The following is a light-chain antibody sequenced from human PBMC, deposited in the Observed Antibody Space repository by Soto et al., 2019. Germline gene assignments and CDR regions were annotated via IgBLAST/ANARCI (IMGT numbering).Light chain of an antibody. J-gene: IGKJ4*01. CDR2: AAS. CDR3: QQYYSYPLT. V-gene: IGKV1-39*01. Sequence: DGQMTQSPSSLSASVVGRFTITFRASQSISIYLNWYQQKPGKAPKLLIYAASSLQSGVPSRFSGSGSGTDFTLTISCLQSEDFATYYCQQYYSYPLTFGGGTKVDIK. CDR1: QSISIY.